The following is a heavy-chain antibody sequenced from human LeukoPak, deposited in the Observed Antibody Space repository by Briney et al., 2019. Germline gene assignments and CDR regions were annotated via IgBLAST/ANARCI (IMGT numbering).Heavy chain of an antibody. V-gene: IGHV4-4*02. CDR3: ARHRGYYYYYMDV. CDR2: IHHSGSI. J-gene: IGHJ6*03. D-gene: IGHD3-16*02. CDR1: GVSISSNLW. Sequence: PSETLSLTCAVSGVSISSNLWWTWVRQPPGKGLEWIAEIHHSGSINYNPSLKSRVTISVDKSKNQFSLKLSSVTAADTAVYYCARHRGYYYYYMDVWGKGTTVTISS.